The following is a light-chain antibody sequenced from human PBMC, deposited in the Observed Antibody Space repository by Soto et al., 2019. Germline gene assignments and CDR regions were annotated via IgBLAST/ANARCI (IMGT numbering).Light chain of an antibody. Sequence: DVQMTQSPSSLSASVGDRVTITCRASQNIKNYLSWYQQRPGKAPRVVIFAATLLQSWVPSPFSGSGSGTEFTLTISSLHPDDFATYYCLQSHSTPLTFGQGTRL. CDR1: QNIKNY. J-gene: IGKJ5*01. CDR3: LQSHSTPLT. CDR2: AAT. V-gene: IGKV1-39*01.